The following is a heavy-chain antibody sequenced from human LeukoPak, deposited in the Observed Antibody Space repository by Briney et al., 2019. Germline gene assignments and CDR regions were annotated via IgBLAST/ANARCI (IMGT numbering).Heavy chain of an antibody. Sequence: PGESLRLSCAASGFTVSSNYMSWVRQVPGKGLEWVSVIYSDGTISYADSVKGRFTISRDNSENTLYLQMNSLRVEDTAVYYCARTSAYSYGDDPDYWGQGTLVTVSS. CDR2: IYSDGTI. CDR3: ARTSAYSYGDDPDY. CDR1: GFTVSSNY. V-gene: IGHV3-66*01. J-gene: IGHJ4*02. D-gene: IGHD5-18*01.